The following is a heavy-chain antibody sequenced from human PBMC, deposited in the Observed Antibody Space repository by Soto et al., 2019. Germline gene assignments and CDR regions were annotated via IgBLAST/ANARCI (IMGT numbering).Heavy chain of an antibody. J-gene: IGHJ4*02. CDR3: ARGEMATILYFDY. Sequence: SETLSLTCTVSGGSISSGGYYWSWIRQHPGKGLEWIGYIYYGGSTYYNPSLKSRVTISVDTSKNQFSLKLSSVTAADTAVYYCARGEMATILYFDYWGQGTLVTVYS. CDR2: IYYGGST. D-gene: IGHD5-12*01. CDR1: GGSISSGGYY. V-gene: IGHV4-31*03.